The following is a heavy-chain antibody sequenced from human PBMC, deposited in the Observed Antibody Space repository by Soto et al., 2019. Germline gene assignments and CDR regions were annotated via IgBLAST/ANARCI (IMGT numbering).Heavy chain of an antibody. J-gene: IGHJ4*02. Sequence: PGGSLRLSCAASGFTFSSYGMHWVRQAPGKGLEWVAVIWYDGSNKYYADSVKGRFTISRDNSKNTLYLQMNSLRAEDTAVYYCVAATQMYYFDYWGQGTLVTVSS. CDR3: VAATQMYYFDY. D-gene: IGHD2-15*01. V-gene: IGHV3-33*01. CDR2: IWYDGSNK. CDR1: GFTFSSYG.